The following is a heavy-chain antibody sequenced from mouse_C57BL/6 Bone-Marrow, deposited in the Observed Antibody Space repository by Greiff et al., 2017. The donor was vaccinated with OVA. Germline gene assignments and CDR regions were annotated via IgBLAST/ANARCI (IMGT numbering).Heavy chain of an antibody. CDR3: AKKGDYGYFDY. J-gene: IGHJ2*01. CDR1: GFSLTSYG. Sequence: VKVVESGPGLVQPSQSLSITCTVSGFSLTSYGVHWVRQPPGKGLEWLGVIWSGGSTDYNAAFISRLSISKDNSKSQVFFKMNSLQADDTAIYYCAKKGDYGYFDYWGQGTTLTVSS. CDR2: IWSGGST. V-gene: IGHV2-4*01. D-gene: IGHD2-4*01.